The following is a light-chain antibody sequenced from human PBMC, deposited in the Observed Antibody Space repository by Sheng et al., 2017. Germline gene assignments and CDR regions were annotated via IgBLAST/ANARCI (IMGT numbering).Light chain of an antibody. V-gene: IGKV3-20*01. CDR1: HSVTSDY. CDR2: GAS. CDR3: QQYDKWPLP. Sequence: EFVLTQFPGTLSLSPGERATLSCRTSHSVTSDYLAWYQQKPGQAPRLLIYGASSRATGIPDRFSGSGSGTDFTLTVSRLEPEDFAVYFCQQYDKWPLPFGGGTKVEIK. J-gene: IGKJ4*01.